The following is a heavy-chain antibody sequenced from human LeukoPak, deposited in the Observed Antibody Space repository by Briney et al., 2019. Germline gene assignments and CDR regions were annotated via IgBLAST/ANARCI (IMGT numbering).Heavy chain of an antibody. CDR2: VHYSGTT. V-gene: IGHV4-59*03. J-gene: IGHJ4*02. CDR1: GGSINTYY. Sequence: PSETLSLTCTVSGGSINTYYWSWIRQPPGKGLEWIGYVHYSGTTEYNPSLKSRVTISIDTSKNQFSLKLTSVTAADTAVHYCVGGGQWLAFDYWGQGTLVTDSS. CDR3: VGGGQWLAFDY. D-gene: IGHD6-19*01.